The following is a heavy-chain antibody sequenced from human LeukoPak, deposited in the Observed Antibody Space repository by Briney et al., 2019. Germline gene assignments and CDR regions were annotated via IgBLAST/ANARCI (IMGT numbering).Heavy chain of an antibody. Sequence: GGSLRLSCAASGFTFDDYGMSWVRQAPGKGLEWVSGINWNGGSTGYADSVKGRSTISRDNAKNSLYLQMNSLRAEDTALYHCAREEKSSRAFDIWGQGTMVTVSS. V-gene: IGHV3-20*01. CDR2: INWNGGST. CDR3: AREEKSSRAFDI. CDR1: GFTFDDYG. J-gene: IGHJ3*02. D-gene: IGHD2-2*01.